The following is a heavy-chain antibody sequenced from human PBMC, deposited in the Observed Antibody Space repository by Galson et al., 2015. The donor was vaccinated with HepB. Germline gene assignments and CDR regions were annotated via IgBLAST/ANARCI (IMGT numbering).Heavy chain of an antibody. D-gene: IGHD3-3*01. Sequence: SLRLSCAVSGFPFSKYGMHWVRQAPGKGLEWVAVLSYDGRSQHYAGSVKGRFTISRDNSRNTLYLQMSSLRAEDTAVYYCAKDQRPSDFWSDNYRRGPFDDWGQGTLVTVSS. J-gene: IGHJ4*02. CDR1: GFPFSKYG. V-gene: IGHV3-30*18. CDR2: LSYDGRSQ. CDR3: AKDQRPSDFWSDNYRRGPFDD.